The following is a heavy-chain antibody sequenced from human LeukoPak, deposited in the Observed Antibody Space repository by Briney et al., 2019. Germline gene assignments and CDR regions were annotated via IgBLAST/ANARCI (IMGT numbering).Heavy chain of an antibody. J-gene: IGHJ4*02. CDR2: ITDDSKTK. D-gene: IGHD6-19*01. V-gene: IGHV3-48*04. Sequence: VGSLRLSCVASGFTLDTYSMNWIRQAPGKGLEWTSYITDDSKTKYYADSVKGRFTISRDNAKNALYLQMNSLRGEDTAVYYCVARGGWARFDYWGQGTLVTVSS. CDR1: GFTLDTYS. CDR3: VARGGWARFDY.